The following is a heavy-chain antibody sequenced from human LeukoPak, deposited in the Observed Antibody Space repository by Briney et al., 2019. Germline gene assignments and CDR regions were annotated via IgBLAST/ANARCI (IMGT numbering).Heavy chain of an antibody. D-gene: IGHD2-2*01. Sequence: ASVKVSCKASGYTFTSYDINWVRQATGQGLEWMGWMNPNSGNTGYAQKFQGRVTMTRNTSISTAYMELSSLRFEDTAIYYCARGGLYCSSSSCYAYMDVWGKGTRSPSS. J-gene: IGHJ6*03. V-gene: IGHV1-8*01. CDR3: ARGGLYCSSSSCYAYMDV. CDR2: MNPNSGNT. CDR1: GYTFTSYD.